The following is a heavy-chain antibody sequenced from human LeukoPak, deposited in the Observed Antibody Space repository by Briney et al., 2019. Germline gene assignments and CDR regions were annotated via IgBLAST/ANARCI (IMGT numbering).Heavy chain of an antibody. J-gene: IGHJ4*02. CDR2: ISADAISK. V-gene: IGHV3-23*01. Sequence: GGSLRLSCGASGPTFSKDAMTWVRQATGKRLYSHSTISADAISKHSPDSANNRYTISRKNSNKTLYLQTSRLIADDTPPYQSAEDLGKNGREIFDYWGQGTLGAVSS. CDR1: GPTFSKDA. D-gene: IGHD1-1*01. CDR3: AEDLGKNGREIFDY.